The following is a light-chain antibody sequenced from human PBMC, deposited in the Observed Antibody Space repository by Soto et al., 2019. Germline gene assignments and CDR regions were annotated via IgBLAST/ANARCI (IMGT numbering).Light chain of an antibody. J-gene: IGLJ1*01. V-gene: IGLV2-14*01. CDR1: SSDVGSYDH. Sequence: QSALTQPASVSGSPGQSITISCSGTSSDVGSYDHVAWYQQFPGKTPKLMIYEVSNRPSGVSSRFSGSKSGNTASLTISGLQAEDEADYYCSSYTSSSTPHVFGTGTKLTVL. CDR2: EVS. CDR3: SSYTSSSTPHV.